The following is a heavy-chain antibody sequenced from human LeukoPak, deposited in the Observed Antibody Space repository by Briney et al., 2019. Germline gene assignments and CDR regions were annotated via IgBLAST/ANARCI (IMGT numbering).Heavy chain of an antibody. CDR2: IYHTGST. CDR3: TRSIMNFYVSGT. CDR1: GGSVSSTSSSYF. Sequence: SETLSLTCTVSGGSVSSTSSSYFWNWMRQPPGKGLEWIGYIYHTGSTKYNPSLESRVTMSVDMFKNQFSLKLRSVTAADTAVYYCTRSIMNFYVSGTWGRGTLVTVSS. J-gene: IGHJ5*02. D-gene: IGHD3-10*01. V-gene: IGHV4-61*01.